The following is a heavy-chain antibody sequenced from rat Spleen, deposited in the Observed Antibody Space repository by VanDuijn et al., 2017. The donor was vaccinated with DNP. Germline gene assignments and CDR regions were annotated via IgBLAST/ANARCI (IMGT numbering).Heavy chain of an antibody. CDR3: ARVPFVTTGAMDA. CDR1: GFTFSSFP. V-gene: IGHV5-46*01. CDR2: IHSDGTTT. J-gene: IGHJ4*01. D-gene: IGHD1-10*01. Sequence: EVQLVESGGGLVQPGRSMKLSCAASGFTFSSFPMAWVRQAPKKGLEWVATIHSDGTTTYYRGSVKGRFTISRDNAKNTLYLQMNSLRSEDTATYYCARVPFVTTGAMDAWGQGTSVTVSS.